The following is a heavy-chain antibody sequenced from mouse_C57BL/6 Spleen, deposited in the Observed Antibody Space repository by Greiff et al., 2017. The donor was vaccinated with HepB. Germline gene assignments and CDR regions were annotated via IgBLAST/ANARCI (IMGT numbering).Heavy chain of an antibody. V-gene: IGHV1-82*01. D-gene: IGHD1-1*01. CDR3: ARRGVITTVVGGYYAMDY. Sequence: VQLQQSGPELVKPGASVKISCKASGYAFSSSWMNWVKQRPGKRLEWIGRIYPGDGDTNYNGKFKGKATLTADKSSSTAYMQLSSLTSEDSAVYFCARRGVITTVVGGYYAMDYWGQGTSVTVSS. CDR2: IYPGDGDT. CDR1: GYAFSSSW. J-gene: IGHJ4*01.